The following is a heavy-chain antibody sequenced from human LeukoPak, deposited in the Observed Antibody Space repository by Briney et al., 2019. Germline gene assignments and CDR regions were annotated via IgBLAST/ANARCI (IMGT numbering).Heavy chain of an antibody. CDR3: AGGDYYDSSGSVDY. CDR2: INPNSGGT. D-gene: IGHD3-22*01. CDR1: GYTFTGYY. J-gene: IGHJ4*02. V-gene: IGHV1-2*02. Sequence: ASVKVSCKASGYTFTGYYMHWVRQAPGQGLEWMGWINPNSGGTNYAQKFQGRVTMTRDTSISTAYMELSRLRSDDTAVYYCAGGDYYDSSGSVDYWGQGTLVTVSS.